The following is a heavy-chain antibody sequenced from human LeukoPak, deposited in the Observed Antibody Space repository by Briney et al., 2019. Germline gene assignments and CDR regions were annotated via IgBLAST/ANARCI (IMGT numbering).Heavy chain of an antibody. CDR3: AKDPQYSSSWYDY. D-gene: IGHD6-13*01. Sequence: GGSLRLSCAASGFTFSSYWMHWVRQAPGKGLVWVSRINTDGSSTSYADSVKGRFTISRDNAKNTLYLQMNSLRAEDTAVYYCAKDPQYSSSWYDYWGQGTLVTVSS. CDR1: GFTFSSYW. V-gene: IGHV3-74*01. CDR2: INTDGSST. J-gene: IGHJ4*02.